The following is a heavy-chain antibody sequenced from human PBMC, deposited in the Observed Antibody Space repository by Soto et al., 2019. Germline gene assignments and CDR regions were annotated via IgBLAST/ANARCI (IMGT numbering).Heavy chain of an antibody. CDR2: IYHSGST. J-gene: IGHJ4*02. V-gene: IGHV4-38-2*02. CDR1: GYSISSCYY. Sequence: SETLSLTCPGSGYSISSCYYWGLIRQPPVKVLEWIGSIYHSGSTYYNPSFKSRVTISVDTSKNQFSLKLTSVTAADTAMYYCARDGGRGYDGNYGDYSFDYWGQGTLVTVSS. D-gene: IGHD4-17*01. CDR3: ARDGGRGYDGNYGDYSFDY.